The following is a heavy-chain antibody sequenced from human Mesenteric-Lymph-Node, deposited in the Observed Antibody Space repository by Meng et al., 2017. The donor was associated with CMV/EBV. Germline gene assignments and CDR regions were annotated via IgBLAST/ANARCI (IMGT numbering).Heavy chain of an antibody. Sequence: LPCAASGFAFSNYAMGWVRPAPGRGLEWVTSISGSAGNTFYAASVKGRFTISRDNSKNTLYLQMNSLRAEDTAVYYCAKRRIRDEAYWGQGTLVTVSS. D-gene: IGHD2/OR15-2a*01. CDR1: GFAFSNYA. V-gene: IGHV3-23*01. CDR3: AKRRIRDEAY. CDR2: ISGSAGNT. J-gene: IGHJ4*02.